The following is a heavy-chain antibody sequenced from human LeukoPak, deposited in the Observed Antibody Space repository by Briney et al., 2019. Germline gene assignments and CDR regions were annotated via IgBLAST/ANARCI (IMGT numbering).Heavy chain of an antibody. J-gene: IGHJ4*02. D-gene: IGHD6-19*01. CDR2: IRSKAYGGTT. V-gene: IGHV3-49*04. CDR1: GFTFGDYA. Sequence: HPGGSLRLSCTASGFTFGDYAMSWVRQAPGKGLEWVGFIRSKAYGGTTEYAASVEGRFTISRDDSKSIAYLQMNSLKTEDTAVYYCTRVRIAVAGRGRYFDYWGQGTLVTVS. CDR3: TRVRIAVAGRGRYFDY.